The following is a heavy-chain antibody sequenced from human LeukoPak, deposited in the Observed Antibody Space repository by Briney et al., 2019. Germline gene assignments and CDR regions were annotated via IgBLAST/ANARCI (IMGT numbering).Heavy chain of an antibody. CDR1: GFTFSYYS. J-gene: IGHJ6*02. V-gene: IGHV3-48*02. D-gene: IGHD5-18*01. CDR3: ARGSDTAMVTSYYYGMDV. Sequence: GGSLRLSCVASGFTFSYYSMNWVRQAPGKGLEWVSYINSISGEIWYADSVKGRFTISRDDAKNSLYLQMNSLRDEDTAVYCCARGSDTAMVTSYYYGMDVWGQGTTVTVSS. CDR2: INSISGEI.